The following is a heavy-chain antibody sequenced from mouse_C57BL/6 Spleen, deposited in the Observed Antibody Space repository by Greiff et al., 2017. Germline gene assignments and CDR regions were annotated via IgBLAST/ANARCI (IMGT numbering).Heavy chain of an antibody. CDR3: ARSRYDYDFAY. Sequence: VQLQQPGAELVRPGSSVKLSCKASGYTFTSYWMHWVKQRPIQGLEWIGNIDPSDSETHYNQKFKDKATLTVDKSSSTAYMQLSSLTSEDSAVYYCARSRYDYDFAYWGQGALVTVSA. J-gene: IGHJ3*01. V-gene: IGHV1-52*01. D-gene: IGHD2-4*01. CDR2: IDPSDSET. CDR1: GYTFTSYW.